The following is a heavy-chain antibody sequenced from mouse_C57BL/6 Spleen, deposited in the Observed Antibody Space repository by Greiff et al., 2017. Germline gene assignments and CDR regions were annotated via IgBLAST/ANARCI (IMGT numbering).Heavy chain of an antibody. CDR1: GYTFTDYN. V-gene: IGHV1-22*01. J-gene: IGHJ1*03. D-gene: IGHD1-1*01. CDR3: ARGDYGSSYQYFDV. Sequence: EVQLVESGPELVKPGASVKMSCKASGYTFTDYNMHWVKQSHGKSLEWIGYINPNNGGTSYNQKFKGKATLTVNKSSSTAYMELRSLTSEDSAVYYCARGDYGSSYQYFDVWGTGTTVTVSS. CDR2: INPNNGGT.